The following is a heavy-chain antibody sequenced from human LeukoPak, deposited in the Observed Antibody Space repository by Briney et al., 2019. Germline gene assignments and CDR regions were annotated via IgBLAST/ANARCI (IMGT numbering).Heavy chain of an antibody. CDR3: ARGGYCSGGSCQEGRFDY. J-gene: IGHJ4*02. CDR2: INHSGST. CDR1: GGSFSGYY. D-gene: IGHD2-15*01. V-gene: IGHV4-34*01. Sequence: NASETLSLTCAVYGGSFSGYYWSWIRQPPGKGLEWIGEINHSGSTNYNPSLKSRVTISVDTSKNQFSLKLSSVTAADTAVYYCARGGYCSGGSCQEGRFDYWGQGTLVTVSS.